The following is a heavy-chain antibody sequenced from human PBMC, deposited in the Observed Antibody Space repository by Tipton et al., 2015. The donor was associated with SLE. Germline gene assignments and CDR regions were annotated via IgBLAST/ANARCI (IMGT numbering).Heavy chain of an antibody. CDR1: GGSFSGYY. CDR2: INHSGST. D-gene: IGHD3-3*01. J-gene: IGHJ4*02. V-gene: IGHV4-34*01. Sequence: LRLSCAVYGGSFSGYYWSWIRQPPGKGLEWIGEINHSGSTNYNPSLKSRVTISVDTSKNQFSLKLSSVTAADTAVYYCARVTILVVVLCDYWGQGTLVTVSS. CDR3: ARVTILVVVLCDY.